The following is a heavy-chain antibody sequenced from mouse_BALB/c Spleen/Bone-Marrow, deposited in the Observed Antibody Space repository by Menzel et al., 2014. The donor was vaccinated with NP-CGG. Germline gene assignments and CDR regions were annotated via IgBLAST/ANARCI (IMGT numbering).Heavy chain of an antibody. CDR1: GFTFSNSY. Sequence: VQLQQSGGEVVKPGTSVKLSCKTSGFTFSNSYISWLKLKPGQSLEWIAWIIGGTVGTTYNQKFTGKAQLTVDTSSNTAYIQLSSLTTEDSAIYYCARPLYGSSFAWFAYWGQGTLVTVSA. D-gene: IGHD1-1*01. J-gene: IGHJ3*01. V-gene: IGHV1-54*02. CDR2: IIGGTVGT. CDR3: ARPLYGSSFAWFAY.